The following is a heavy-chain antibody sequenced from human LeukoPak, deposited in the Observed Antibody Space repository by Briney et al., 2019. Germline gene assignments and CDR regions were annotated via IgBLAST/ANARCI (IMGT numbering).Heavy chain of an antibody. Sequence: PSETLSLTCTVSGGSISSGSYYWSWIRQPAGKGLEWIGRIYTSVSTNYNPSLKSRVTISVDTSKNQFSLKLSSVTAADTAVYYCARGGASYYDILGTGYYYMDVWGKGTTVTVSS. D-gene: IGHD3-9*01. CDR1: GGSISSGSYY. V-gene: IGHV4-61*02. J-gene: IGHJ6*03. CDR2: IYTSVST. CDR3: ARGGASYYDILGTGYYYMDV.